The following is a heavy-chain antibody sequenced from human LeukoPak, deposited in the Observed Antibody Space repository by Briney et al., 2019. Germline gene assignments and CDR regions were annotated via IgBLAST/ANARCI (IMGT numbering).Heavy chain of an antibody. V-gene: IGHV1-46*01. CDR1: GYTFTSYY. CDR3: AREILGYCSSTSCYRQGMDV. J-gene: IGHJ6*02. CDR2: INPSGGST. Sequence: GASVKVSCKASGYTFTSYYMHWVRQAPGQGLEWMGIINPSGGSTSYAQKFQGRVTMTRDTSTSTVYMELSSLRSEDTAVYYCAREILGYCSSTSCYRQGMDVWGQGTTVTVSS. D-gene: IGHD2-2*01.